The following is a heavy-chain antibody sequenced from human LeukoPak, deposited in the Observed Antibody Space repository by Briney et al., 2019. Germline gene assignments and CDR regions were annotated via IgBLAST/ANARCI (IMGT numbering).Heavy chain of an antibody. J-gene: IGHJ5*02. D-gene: IGHD3-3*01. V-gene: IGHV3-23*01. CDR2: ISGSGGST. CDR1: GFTFSSYA. CDR3: AKDKRSGYLNWFDP. Sequence: GGSLRLSCAASGFTFSSYAMSWVRQAPGKGLEWVSAISGSGGSTYYADSVKGRFTISRDDSKNTLYLQMNSLRAEDTAVYYCAKDKRSGYLNWFDPWGQGTLVTVSS.